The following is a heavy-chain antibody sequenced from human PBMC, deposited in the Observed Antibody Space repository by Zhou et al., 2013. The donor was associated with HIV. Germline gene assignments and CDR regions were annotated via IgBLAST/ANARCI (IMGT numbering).Heavy chain of an antibody. J-gene: IGHJ5*02. D-gene: IGHD4-17*01. Sequence: VQLQESGPGLVKPSETLSLTCAVSGYSISSGYYWGWIRQPPGKGLEWIGSIYHSGSTYYNPSLKSRVTISVDTSKNQFSLKLSSVTAADTAVYYCAREGGLYGDYDIWFDPWGQGTLVTVSS. CDR2: IYHSGST. CDR1: GYSISSGYY. V-gene: IGHV4-38-2*02. CDR3: AREGGLYGDYDIWFDP.